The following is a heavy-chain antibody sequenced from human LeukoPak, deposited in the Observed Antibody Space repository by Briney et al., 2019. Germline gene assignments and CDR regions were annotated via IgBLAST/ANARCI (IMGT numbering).Heavy chain of an antibody. J-gene: IGHJ4*02. Sequence: AGGSLRLSCAASGFTFSSYAMSWVRQAPGKGLEWVSAISGGGSSTCYADSVKGRFTISRDNSKNTLYLQMNSLRAEDTALYYCAKRDGYNSNPLKDWGQGTLVTVSS. CDR2: ISGGGSST. CDR3: AKRDGYNSNPLKD. V-gene: IGHV3-23*01. D-gene: IGHD5-24*01. CDR1: GFTFSSYA.